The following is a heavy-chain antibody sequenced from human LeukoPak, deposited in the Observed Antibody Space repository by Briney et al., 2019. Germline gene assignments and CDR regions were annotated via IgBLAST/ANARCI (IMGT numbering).Heavy chain of an antibody. Sequence: ASVKVSCKASGYTFTSYGISWVRQAPGQGLEWMGWISAYSGDTNYAQKFQGRATMTTDTSTSTAYMELRSLRSDDTAVYYCARDEGYDILTGYYGTTDYWGQGTLVTVSS. D-gene: IGHD3-9*01. J-gene: IGHJ4*02. CDR2: ISAYSGDT. CDR1: GYTFTSYG. CDR3: ARDEGYDILTGYYGTTDY. V-gene: IGHV1-18*01.